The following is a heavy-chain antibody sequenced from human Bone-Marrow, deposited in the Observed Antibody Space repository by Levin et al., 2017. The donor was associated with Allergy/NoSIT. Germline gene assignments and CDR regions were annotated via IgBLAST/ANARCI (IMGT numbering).Heavy chain of an antibody. J-gene: IGHJ5*02. D-gene: IGHD3-22*01. CDR3: ARDQNYDSSGYRLRDNWFDP. CDR1: GFTFSSYS. CDR2: ITSSSGYI. V-gene: IGHV3-21*01. Sequence: PGGSLRLSCAASGFTFSSYSMNWVRQAPGKGLEWVSSITSSSGYIYYADSLKGRFTISRDNAKNSLYLQMNSLRAEDTAVYYCARDQNYDSSGYRLRDNWFDPWGQGTLVTVSS.